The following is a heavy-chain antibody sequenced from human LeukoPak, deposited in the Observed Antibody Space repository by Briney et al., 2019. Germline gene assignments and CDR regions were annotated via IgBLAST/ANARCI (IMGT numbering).Heavy chain of an antibody. CDR1: GFTFSSYV. V-gene: IGHV3-23*01. Sequence: GGSLRLSCTGSGFTFSSYVMNWVRQAPGKGLEWVSTLSEGGTTSYYADSVKGRFTVYRDNSQNTLYLEMNSLRGDDTALSFCXFSPLGXNYGSAYWGQGTLVIVSA. J-gene: IGHJ4*02. CDR3: XFSPLGXNYGSAY. D-gene: IGHD5-18*01. CDR2: LSEGGTTS.